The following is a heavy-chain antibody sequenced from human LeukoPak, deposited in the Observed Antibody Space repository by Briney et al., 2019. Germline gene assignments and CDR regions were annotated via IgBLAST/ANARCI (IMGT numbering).Heavy chain of an antibody. V-gene: IGHV4-38-2*02. D-gene: IGHD6-13*01. CDR2: IYHSGST. CDR3: ARVREGIADAGTATFSFFFDY. CDR1: GYSISSGYY. J-gene: IGHJ4*02. Sequence: SETLSLTCTVSGYSISSGYYWGWIRQPPGKGLEWIGSIYHSGSTYYNPSLKSRVTISVDTSKNQFSLKLSSVTAADTAVYYCARVREGIADAGTATFSFFFDYWGQGILVTVSS.